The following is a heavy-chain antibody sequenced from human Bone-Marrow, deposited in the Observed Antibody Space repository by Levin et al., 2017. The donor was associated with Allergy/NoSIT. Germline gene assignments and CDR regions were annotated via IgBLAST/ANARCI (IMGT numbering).Heavy chain of an antibody. Sequence: GESLKISCAATGFTFDGYWMTWVRQAPGKGLEWVANIRGDETEKSYVDSVKGRFTISRDNAKNSLYLQMNSLRADDTAVYFCARDSNPRSGNTYYDAFDMWGRGTMVTVSS. CDR2: IRGDETEK. CDR1: GFTFDGYW. J-gene: IGHJ3*02. CDR3: ARDSNPRSGNTYYDAFDM. V-gene: IGHV3-7*03. D-gene: IGHD2/OR15-2a*01.